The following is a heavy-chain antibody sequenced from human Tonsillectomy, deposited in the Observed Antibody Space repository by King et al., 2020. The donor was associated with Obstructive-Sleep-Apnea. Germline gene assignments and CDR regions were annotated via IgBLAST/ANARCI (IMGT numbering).Heavy chain of an antibody. CDR2: IYYIGRT. D-gene: IGHD6-13*01. CDR1: GGSISSSIYY. V-gene: IGHV4-39*07. CDR3: AREGAAGSNWFDP. J-gene: IGHJ5*02. Sequence: QLQESGPGLVKPSDTLSLSCTVSGGSISSSIYYWGWIRQSPGKGLEWIGTIYYIGRTFYNPSLKSRVTISVDTSKNQFSLKLSSVTAADTAVYYCAREGAAGSNWFDPWGQGTQVTVSS.